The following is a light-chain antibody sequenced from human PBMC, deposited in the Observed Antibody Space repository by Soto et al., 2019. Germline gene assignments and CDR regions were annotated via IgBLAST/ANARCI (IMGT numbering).Light chain of an antibody. V-gene: IGKV1-5*03. J-gene: IGKJ1*01. Sequence: DIQMTQSPSTLSASVGDRVTITCRASQSMSSWLAWYQQKPGKAPKLLIYKASSLESGVPSRFSGSGSGTEFTLTISSLQPDDFATYYCQQYNSYSWTFGQGTKVDSK. CDR2: KAS. CDR3: QQYNSYSWT. CDR1: QSMSSW.